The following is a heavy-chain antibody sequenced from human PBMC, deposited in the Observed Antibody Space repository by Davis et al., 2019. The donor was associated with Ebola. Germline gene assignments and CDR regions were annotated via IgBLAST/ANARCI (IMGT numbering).Heavy chain of an antibody. Sequence: PGGSLRLSCAASGFTFSSYSMNWVRQAPGKGLEWVSYISSSGSTIYYADSVKGRFTISRDNAKNSLYLQMNSLRAEDTAVYYCARGGGGYCSSTSCYGYYYYGMDVWGQGTTVTVSS. V-gene: IGHV3-48*04. CDR2: ISSSGSTI. D-gene: IGHD2-2*01. CDR3: ARGGGGYCSSTSCYGYYYYGMDV. CDR1: GFTFSSYS. J-gene: IGHJ6*02.